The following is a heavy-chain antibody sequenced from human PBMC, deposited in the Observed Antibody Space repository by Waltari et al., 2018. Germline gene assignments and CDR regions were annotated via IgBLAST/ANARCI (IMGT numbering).Heavy chain of an antibody. Sequence: VQLVQSGAEVKKPGASVKVSCKASGYTFTGYYMHWVRQAPGQGLEWMGWINPNSGGTNYAQKFQGRVTMTRDTSISTAYMELSRLRSDDTAVYYCARGFRYCSSTSCKRVLYYYYYMDVWGKGTTVTISS. CDR2: INPNSGGT. CDR1: GYTFTGYY. D-gene: IGHD2-2*01. V-gene: IGHV1-2*02. J-gene: IGHJ6*03. CDR3: ARGFRYCSSTSCKRVLYYYYYMDV.